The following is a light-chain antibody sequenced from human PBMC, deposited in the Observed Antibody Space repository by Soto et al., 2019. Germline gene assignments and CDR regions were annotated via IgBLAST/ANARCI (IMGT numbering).Light chain of an antibody. CDR3: SSYTSRNTLYV. Sequence: QSVLTQPPSVSGAPGQRIAISCTGSTSNIGAGYDVHWYQQLPGTAPKLLIYNNINRPSGVPGRFSGSKSGTSASLAITGLQAEDEADYYCSSYTSRNTLYVFGTGTQLTVL. CDR2: NNI. J-gene: IGLJ1*01. V-gene: IGLV1-40*01. CDR1: TSNIGAGYD.